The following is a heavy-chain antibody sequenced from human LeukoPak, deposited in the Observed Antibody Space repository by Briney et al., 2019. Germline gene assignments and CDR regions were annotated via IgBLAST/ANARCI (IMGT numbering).Heavy chain of an antibody. Sequence: ASVKVSCKTSGYTFPTYSVSWVRLAPGQGLEWMGWINPNSGGTNYAQKFQGWVTMTRDTSISTAYMELSRLRSDDTAVYYCARGTGDDFDYWGQGTLVTVSS. J-gene: IGHJ4*02. CDR1: GYTFPTYS. CDR2: INPNSGGT. D-gene: IGHD7-27*01. CDR3: ARGTGDDFDY. V-gene: IGHV1-2*04.